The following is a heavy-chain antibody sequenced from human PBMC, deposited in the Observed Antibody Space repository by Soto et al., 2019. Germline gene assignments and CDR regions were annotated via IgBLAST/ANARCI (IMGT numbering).Heavy chain of an antibody. CDR2: IYYSGST. J-gene: IGHJ4*02. D-gene: IGHD1-26*01. Sequence: SETLSLTCTVSGGSISSSSYYWGWIRQPPGKGLEWIGSIYYSGSTYYNPSLKSRVTISVDTSKNQFSLKLSSGTAADTAVYYCASRPRRRELTRDLGWCDYWGQGTLLTVSS. V-gene: IGHV4-39*01. CDR3: ASRPRRRELTRDLGWCDY. CDR1: GGSISSSSYY.